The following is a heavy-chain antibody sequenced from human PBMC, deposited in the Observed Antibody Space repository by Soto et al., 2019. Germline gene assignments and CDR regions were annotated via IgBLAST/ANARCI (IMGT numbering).Heavy chain of an antibody. CDR3: AHKGGRGAGMDV. CDR2: IYWDEDK. J-gene: IGHJ6*02. Sequence: QITLKESGPALVKPTQTLTLTCSFSGFSLSTSEVGVAWIRQPPGKALEWLALIYWDEDKRYSPSLKSRLTIPKDPSTSEVVLTMTSVDPVDTGTYYCAHKGGRGAGMDVWGQGTMVTVSS. D-gene: IGHD2-15*01. CDR1: GFSLSTSEVG. V-gene: IGHV2-5*02.